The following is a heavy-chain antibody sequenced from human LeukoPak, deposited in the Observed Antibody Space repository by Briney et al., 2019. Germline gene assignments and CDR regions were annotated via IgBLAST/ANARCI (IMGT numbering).Heavy chain of an antibody. V-gene: IGHV4-59*12. D-gene: IGHD2-2*01. CDR1: GGSISSYS. J-gene: IGHJ6*02. Sequence: SETLSLTCTVSGGSISSYSWSWIRQPPGKGLEWIGYIYHSGSTYYNPSLKSRVTISVDRSKNQFSLKLSSVTAADTAVYYCARGSEEKIVVVPAASEGPGMDVWGQGTTVTVSS. CDR2: IYHSGST. CDR3: ARGSEEKIVVVPAASEGPGMDV.